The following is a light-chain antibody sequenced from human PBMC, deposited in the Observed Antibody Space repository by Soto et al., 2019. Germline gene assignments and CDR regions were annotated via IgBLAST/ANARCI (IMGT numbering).Light chain of an antibody. CDR3: EQANSFPLT. V-gene: IGKV1-12*01. CDR1: QDISSW. Sequence: DIQMTQSPSSVSASVGDRVTITCRASQDISSWLAWYQQKPGKAPKLLIYAASSLHSGVPARFSGSDSGTDFTLTISSVQPEDSATYYCEQANSFPLTFGGGTKVEI. CDR2: AAS. J-gene: IGKJ4*01.